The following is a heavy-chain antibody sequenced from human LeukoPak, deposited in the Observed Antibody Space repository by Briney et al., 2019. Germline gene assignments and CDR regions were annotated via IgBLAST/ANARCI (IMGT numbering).Heavy chain of an antibody. Sequence: GGSLRLSCAASGFTFSSYGMTWVRQAPGKGLEWVSYISSSSSTIYYADSVKGRFTISRDNAKNSLSLQMNSLRAEDTAVYYCARGRSHTAGTLMVRGARSDYYYYMDVWGKGTTVTVSS. CDR2: ISSSSSTI. D-gene: IGHD3-10*01. J-gene: IGHJ6*03. CDR1: GFTFSSYG. CDR3: ARGRSHTAGTLMVRGARSDYYYYMDV. V-gene: IGHV3-48*04.